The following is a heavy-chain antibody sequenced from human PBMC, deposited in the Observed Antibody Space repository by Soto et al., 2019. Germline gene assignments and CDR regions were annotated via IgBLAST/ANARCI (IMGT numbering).Heavy chain of an antibody. CDR3: ARYDTDTGYFDY. Sequence: SETLSLTCTVSGVSISGSDYYWGWVRLRPGEGLEWIGYIHHSGSTYYSPSLNSRVTFSIDTSKHQFSLKLRSVTAADTAVYYCARYDTDTGYFDYWGQGTLVTGSS. CDR2: IHHSGST. V-gene: IGHV4-31*03. D-gene: IGHD3-9*01. J-gene: IGHJ4*02. CDR1: GVSISGSDYY.